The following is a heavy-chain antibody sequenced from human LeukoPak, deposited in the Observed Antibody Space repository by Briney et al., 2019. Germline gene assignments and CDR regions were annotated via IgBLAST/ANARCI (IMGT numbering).Heavy chain of an antibody. J-gene: IGHJ6*03. CDR2: ISGSGGST. CDR1: GFTFSSYA. D-gene: IGHD1-7*01. Sequence: PGGSLRLSCAASGFTFSSYAMTWVRQAPGKGLEWVSAISGSGGSTYYADSVKGRFTITRDNSKNTLFLQMNSLRAEDKAVYYCAKRRRLDLLYYYYMDVWGKGTTVTVSS. V-gene: IGHV3-23*01. CDR3: AKRRRLDLLYYYYMDV.